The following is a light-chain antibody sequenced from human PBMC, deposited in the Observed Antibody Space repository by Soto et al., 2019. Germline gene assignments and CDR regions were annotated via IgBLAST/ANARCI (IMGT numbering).Light chain of an antibody. J-gene: IGLJ1*01. Sequence: SALTQPASVYGSPGQSITISCTRTSSDVGGYNYVSWYQQHPGKAPKLMIYDVSNRPSGVSNRFSGSKSGNTASLTISGLQAEDEADYYCSSYTSSSALGVFGTGTKVTVL. V-gene: IGLV2-14*01. CDR3: SSYTSSSALGV. CDR2: DVS. CDR1: SSDVGGYNY.